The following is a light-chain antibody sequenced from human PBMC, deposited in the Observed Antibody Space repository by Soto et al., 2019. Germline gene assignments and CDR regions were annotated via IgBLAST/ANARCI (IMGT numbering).Light chain of an antibody. CDR2: EGS. J-gene: IGLJ3*02. CDR3: CSYAGSSTWV. Sequence: QSALTQPASVSGSPGQSITISCTGTTSDVGIYNLVSWYQQHPGKAPKLMIYEGSKRPSGVSNRFSGSKSGNTASLTISGLQAEDEADYNCCSYAGSSTWVFGGGTKLTVL. V-gene: IGLV2-23*01. CDR1: TSDVGIYNL.